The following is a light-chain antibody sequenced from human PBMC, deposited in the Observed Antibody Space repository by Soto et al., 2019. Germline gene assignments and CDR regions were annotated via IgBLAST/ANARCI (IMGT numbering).Light chain of an antibody. J-gene: IGKJ2*01. V-gene: IGKV3-20*01. CDR3: QQYGISQNT. CDR1: QSVSSGY. CDR2: GAS. Sequence: ETVMTQSPGTLSLSPGERATLSCRASQSVSSGYLAWYQQKPGQAPRLLIFGASIRATGIPDRFTGSGSGTDFTLTISRLEPEDFAVYYCQQYGISQNTFGQGTKLEIK.